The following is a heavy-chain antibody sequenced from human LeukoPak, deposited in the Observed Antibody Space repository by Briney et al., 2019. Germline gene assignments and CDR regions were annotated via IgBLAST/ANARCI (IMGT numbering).Heavy chain of an antibody. V-gene: IGHV3-23*01. Sequence: PGGSLRLSCAASGFTLSSYAMSWVRQAPGKGLEGVSAISGSGGSTYYADSVKGRFTISRDNSKNTLYLQMNSLRAEDTAVYYCAKDNYYGSGSFGYWGQGTLVTVSS. D-gene: IGHD3-10*01. CDR3: AKDNYYGSGSFGY. CDR1: GFTLSSYA. J-gene: IGHJ4*02. CDR2: ISGSGGST.